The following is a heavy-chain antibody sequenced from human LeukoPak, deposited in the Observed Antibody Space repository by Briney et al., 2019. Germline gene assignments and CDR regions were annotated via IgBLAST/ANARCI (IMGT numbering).Heavy chain of an antibody. Sequence: SETLSLTCAVYGGSFSGYYWSWIRQPPGKGLEWIGEINHSGSTNYNPSLKSRVTISVDTSKNQFSLKLSSVTAADTAVYYCARGGYSYSYGTFDYWGQGTLVTVSS. J-gene: IGHJ4*02. D-gene: IGHD5-18*01. CDR1: GGSFSGYY. CDR2: INHSGST. CDR3: ARGGYSYSYGTFDY. V-gene: IGHV4-34*01.